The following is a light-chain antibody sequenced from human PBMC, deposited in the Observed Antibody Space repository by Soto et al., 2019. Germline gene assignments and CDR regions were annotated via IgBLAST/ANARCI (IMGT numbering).Light chain of an antibody. CDR3: QQRYSTLPT. J-gene: IGKJ1*01. CDR1: HTITTS. Sequence: DIHMTQSPSSLSASVGDRVTITCRASHTITTSLNWYQQKPGKAPKLLIYAASSLQSGVPSRFSGSGSVTDFTLTIISLQPEDFATYCCQQRYSTLPTFVQGTKVEIK. V-gene: IGKV1-39*01. CDR2: AAS.